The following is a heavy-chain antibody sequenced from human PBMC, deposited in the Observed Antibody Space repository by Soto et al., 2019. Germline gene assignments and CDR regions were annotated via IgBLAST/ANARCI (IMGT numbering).Heavy chain of an antibody. J-gene: IGHJ4*02. CDR3: ARAPRGNYGYPSYFDY. CDR2: IYYSGST. V-gene: IGHV4-61*01. Sequence: TCTVSGGSISSDNYYWSWIRQHPGRGLEWIGYIYYSGSTNYNPSLKSRVTISVDTSKNQFSLKLSSVTAADTAVYYCARAPRGNYGYPSYFDYWGQGTLVTVSS. D-gene: IGHD3-10*01. CDR1: GGSISSDNYY.